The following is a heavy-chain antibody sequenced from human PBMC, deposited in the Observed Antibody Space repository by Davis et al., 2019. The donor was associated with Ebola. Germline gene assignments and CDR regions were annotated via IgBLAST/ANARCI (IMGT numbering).Heavy chain of an antibody. Sequence: GGSLRLSCAASGFTFSSYSMSWVRQAPGKGLEWVSCISTSSTYIYYADSVKGRFTISRDNAKNSLYLQLNSLRAEDTAVYYCARVSYTNGLYYFDYWGQGTLVTVSS. J-gene: IGHJ4*02. D-gene: IGHD6-19*01. CDR3: ARVSYTNGLYYFDY. CDR2: ISTSSTYI. V-gene: IGHV3-21*01. CDR1: GFTFSSYS.